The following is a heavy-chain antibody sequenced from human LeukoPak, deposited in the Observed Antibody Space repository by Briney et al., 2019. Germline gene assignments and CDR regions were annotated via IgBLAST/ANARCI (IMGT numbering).Heavy chain of an antibody. D-gene: IGHD3-9*01. Sequence: GGSLRLSCAASGFTFSDYYMSWIRQAPGKGLEWISYITSGGSTIHYADSVKGRFTISRDNAKNSLYLQMNSLRAEDTAVYYCARDIGLRYFGAAYYYYGMDVWGQGTTVTVSS. CDR1: GFTFSDYY. CDR2: ITSGGSTI. J-gene: IGHJ6*02. CDR3: ARDIGLRYFGAAYYYYGMDV. V-gene: IGHV3-11*01.